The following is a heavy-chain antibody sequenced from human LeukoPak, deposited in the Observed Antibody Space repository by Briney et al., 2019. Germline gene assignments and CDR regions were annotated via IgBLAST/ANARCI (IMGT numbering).Heavy chain of an antibody. Sequence: GRSLRLSCAASGFTFSSYGMHWVRQAPGEGLEWVAVISYDGSNKYYADSVKGRFTISRDNSKNTLYLQMNSLRAEDTAVYYCAKGEIVVVTAYFDYWGQGTLVTVSS. CDR2: ISYDGSNK. J-gene: IGHJ4*02. V-gene: IGHV3-30*18. CDR3: AKGEIVVVTAYFDY. CDR1: GFTFSSYG. D-gene: IGHD3-22*01.